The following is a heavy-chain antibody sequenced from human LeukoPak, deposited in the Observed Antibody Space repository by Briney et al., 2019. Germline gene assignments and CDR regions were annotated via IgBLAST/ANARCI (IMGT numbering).Heavy chain of an antibody. V-gene: IGHV5-51*01. CDR2: IDPSDSEP. CDR3: ARQTAMGRSGDY. Sequence: GESLKISCKASGYSFTSYWICWRRQMPGKRLEGMGIIDPSDSEPRYTTSYQGQVTISVDKSLTTADLQWNSLKASDIAMYYCARQTAMGRSGDYWGQGTLVTVSS. J-gene: IGHJ4*02. CDR1: GYSFTSYW. D-gene: IGHD5-18*01.